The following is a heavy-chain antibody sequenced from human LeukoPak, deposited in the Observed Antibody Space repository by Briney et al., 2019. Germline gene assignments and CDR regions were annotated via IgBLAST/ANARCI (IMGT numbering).Heavy chain of an antibody. CDR1: GGSISSYY. Sequence: SETLSLTCTVSGGSISSYYWSWIRQPPGKGLEWIGYIYYSGSTSYNPSLKSRVTISVDTSKNQFSLKLTSVTAADTAVYYCARHGRWDSGTYSFDYWGQGTLVTV. D-gene: IGHD1-26*01. V-gene: IGHV4-59*08. J-gene: IGHJ4*02. CDR2: IYYSGST. CDR3: ARHGRWDSGTYSFDY.